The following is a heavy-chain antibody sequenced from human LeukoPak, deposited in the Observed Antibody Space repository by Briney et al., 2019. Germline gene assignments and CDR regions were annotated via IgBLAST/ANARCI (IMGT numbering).Heavy chain of an antibody. D-gene: IGHD6-13*01. CDR2: ISGRGDEI. J-gene: IGHJ3*02. CDR3: AKAFREFGSSTFSSFDI. Sequence: PGGSLRLSCAASGFTFNSYAMSWVRQAPGKGLEWVSAISGRGDEIHYSDSVKGRFTISRDNSMNMLYLQMNSLRAEDTAVYYCAKAFREFGSSTFSSFDIWGQGTLVTVSS. V-gene: IGHV3-23*01. CDR1: GFTFNSYA.